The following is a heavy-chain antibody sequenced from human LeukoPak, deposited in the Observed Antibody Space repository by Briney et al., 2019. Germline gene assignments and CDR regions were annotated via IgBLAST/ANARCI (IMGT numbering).Heavy chain of an antibody. J-gene: IGHJ3*02. CDR2: IYYSGST. CDR1: GGPISSSSYY. CDR3: ARPIPLGGGGEDAFDI. D-gene: IGHD2-15*01. Sequence: PSETLSLTCTVSGGPISSSSYYWGWIRQPPGKGLEWIGSIYYSGSTYYNPSLKSRVTISVDTSKNQFSLKLSSVTAADTAVYYCARPIPLGGGGEDAFDIWGQGTMVTVSS. V-gene: IGHV4-39*01.